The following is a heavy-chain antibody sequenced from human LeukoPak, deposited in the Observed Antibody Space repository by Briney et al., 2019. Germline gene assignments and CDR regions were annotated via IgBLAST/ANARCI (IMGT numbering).Heavy chain of an antibody. Sequence: SETLSLTCTVSGGSISSYYWSWIRQPPGKGLEWIGRIYTSGSTNYNPSLKSRVTMSVDTSKNQFSLKLSSVTAADTAVYYCARDKPAAGTLSYYYYMDVWGKGTTVTISS. CDR2: IYTSGST. D-gene: IGHD6-13*01. J-gene: IGHJ6*03. V-gene: IGHV4-4*07. CDR3: ARDKPAAGTLSYYYYMDV. CDR1: GGSISSYY.